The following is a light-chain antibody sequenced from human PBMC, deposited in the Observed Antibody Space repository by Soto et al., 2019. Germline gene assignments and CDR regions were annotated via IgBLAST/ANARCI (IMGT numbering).Light chain of an antibody. Sequence: DIQMTQSPSSLSASVGDRVTITCRASQGISNYLAWYQQKPGKVPKLLIYAASTLPSGVPSRFSGSGSGTDFTLTISSLRPEDVASYYCQNYNSAPFTFGPGTEVDIK. CDR2: AAS. J-gene: IGKJ3*01. CDR1: QGISNY. V-gene: IGKV1-27*01. CDR3: QNYNSAPFT.